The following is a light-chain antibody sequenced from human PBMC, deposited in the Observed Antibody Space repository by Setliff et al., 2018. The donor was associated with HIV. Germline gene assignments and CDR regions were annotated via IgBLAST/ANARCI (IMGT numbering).Light chain of an antibody. CDR1: SSDVGGYNY. J-gene: IGLJ1*01. CDR3: CSYAGSPYV. V-gene: IGLV2-11*01. Sequence: QSALTQPRSVSGSPGQSVTISCTGTSSDVGGYNYVSWYQHLPGKAPKLMIYDVTKRPSGVPDRFSGSKSGNTASLTISGLQSEDEADYYCCSYAGSPYVFGSGTKVTVL. CDR2: DVT.